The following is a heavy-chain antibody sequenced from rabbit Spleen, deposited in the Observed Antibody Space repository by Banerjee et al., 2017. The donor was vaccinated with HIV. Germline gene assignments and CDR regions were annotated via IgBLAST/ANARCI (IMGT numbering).Heavy chain of an antibody. Sequence: QEQLVESGGGLVKPGGTLTLTCKASGFSFSSSYWICWVRQAPGKGLEWIACIYTGTSGIPYYAHWVISRFPTTSDANQNTVDLKMTSLTAADTATYFCARWAAGNRGWYAFNLWGPGILVTVS. J-gene: IGHJ4*01. CDR1: GFSFSSSYW. CDR3: ARWAAGNRGWYAFNL. CDR2: IYTGTSGIP. D-gene: IGHD7-1*01. V-gene: IGHV1S45*01.